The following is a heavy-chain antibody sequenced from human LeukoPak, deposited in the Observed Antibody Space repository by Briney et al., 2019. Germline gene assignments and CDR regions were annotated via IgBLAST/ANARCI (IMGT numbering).Heavy chain of an antibody. CDR2: INHSGST. CDR3: ARGNSGSYYGFDY. D-gene: IGHD1-26*01. Sequence: SETLSLTCAVYGGSFSGYYWSWIRQPPGKGLEWIGEINHSGSTNYNPSLKSRVSVDTSKNQFSLKLSSVTAADTAVYYCARGNSGSYYGFDYWGQGTLVTVSS. CDR1: GGSFSGYY. J-gene: IGHJ4*02. V-gene: IGHV4-34*01.